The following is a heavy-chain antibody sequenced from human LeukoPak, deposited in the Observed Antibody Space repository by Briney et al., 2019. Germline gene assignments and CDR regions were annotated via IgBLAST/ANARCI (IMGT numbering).Heavy chain of an antibody. CDR3: ARDARPDY. CDR2: IKQDGTEK. J-gene: IGHJ4*02. Sequence: GGSLRLSCAASGFTFSSYWMSWVHQAPGEGLEWVANIKQDGTEKYYMDSVKGRFSISRDNAKNSLYLQMNALRAEDTAVYYCARDARPDYWGQGTLVTVST. V-gene: IGHV3-7*04. D-gene: IGHD6-6*01. CDR1: GFTFSSYW.